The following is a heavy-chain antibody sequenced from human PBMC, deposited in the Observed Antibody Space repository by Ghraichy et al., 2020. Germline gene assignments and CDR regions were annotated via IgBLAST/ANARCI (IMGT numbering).Heavy chain of an antibody. CDR1: GDSVSSNSAT. D-gene: IGHD3-9*01. CDR3: ARAVRDFDWAYYYYGLDV. V-gene: IGHV6-1*01. Sequence: SQTLSLTCAISGDSVSSNSATWNWIRQSPLRGLEWLGRTYYRSKWYYDYALSVKSRVTINPDTSKNQFSLQLSSVTPEDTAVYYCARAVRDFDWAYYYYGLDVWGQGTTVTVSS. J-gene: IGHJ6*02. CDR2: TYYRSKWYY.